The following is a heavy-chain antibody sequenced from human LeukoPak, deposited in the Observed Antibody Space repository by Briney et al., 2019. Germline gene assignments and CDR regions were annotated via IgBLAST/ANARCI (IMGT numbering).Heavy chain of an antibody. CDR2: IKQDGSEK. Sequence: GGSLRLSCAASGFTFSSYWMSWVRQAPGKGLEWVANIKQDGSEKYYVDSVKGRFTISRDNAKNSLYVQMSSLRAEDTAVYYCVRVGYSGYDWGYFDYWGQGTLVTVSS. D-gene: IGHD5-12*01. V-gene: IGHV3-7*04. J-gene: IGHJ4*02. CDR3: VRVGYSGYDWGYFDY. CDR1: GFTFSSYW.